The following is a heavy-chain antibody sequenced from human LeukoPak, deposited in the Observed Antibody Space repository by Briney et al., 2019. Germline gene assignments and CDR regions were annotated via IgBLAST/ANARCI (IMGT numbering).Heavy chain of an antibody. V-gene: IGHV4-34*01. CDR1: GFSFSDYS. Sequence: GSLRLSCVASGFSFSDYSMNWVRQPPGKGLEWIGEINHSGSTNYNPSLKSRVTISVDTSKNQFSLKLSSVTAADTAVYYCARHGPSDSSGYYYGYWGQGTLVTVSS. CDR3: ARHGPSDSSGYYYGY. D-gene: IGHD3-22*01. CDR2: INHSGST. J-gene: IGHJ4*02.